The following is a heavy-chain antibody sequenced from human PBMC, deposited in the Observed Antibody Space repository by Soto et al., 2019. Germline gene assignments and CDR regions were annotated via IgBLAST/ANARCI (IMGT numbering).Heavy chain of an antibody. J-gene: IGHJ4*02. V-gene: IGHV3-23*01. CDR3: AKNPFGARELLGH. Sequence: EVQLLESGGGLVQPGGSLRLSCAASGFTFRSYAMSWVRQAPGKGLEWVSAISGSGGSTYYADSVKGRFTISRDNSKNTLYLKMNSLRAEDTAVYYCAKNPFGARELLGHWGQGTLVTVSS. CDR1: GFTFRSYA. CDR2: ISGSGGST. D-gene: IGHD1-26*01.